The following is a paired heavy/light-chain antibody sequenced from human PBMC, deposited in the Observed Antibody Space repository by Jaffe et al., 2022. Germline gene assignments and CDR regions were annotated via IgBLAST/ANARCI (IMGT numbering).Heavy chain of an antibody. CDR1: GFTFSSYS. J-gene: IGHJ6*03. CDR3: ARDVVKEGIAARPRASYYYYYYMDV. V-gene: IGHV3-21*01. D-gene: IGHD6-6*01. CDR2: ISSSSSYI. Sequence: EVQLVESGGGLVKPGGSLRLSCAASGFTFSSYSMNWVRQAPGKGLEWVSSISSSSSYIYYADSVKGRFTISRDNAKNSLYLQMNSLRAEDTAVYYCARDVVKEGIAARPRASYYYYYYMDVWGKGTTVTVSS.
Light chain of an antibody. V-gene: IGLV1-40*01. Sequence: QSVLTQPPSVSGAPGQRVTISCTGSSSNIGAGYDVHWYQQLPGTAPKLLIYGNSNRPSGVPDRFSGSKSGTSASLAITGLQAEDEADYYCQSYDSSLSVRVFGGGTKLTVL. CDR3: QSYDSSLSVRV. J-gene: IGLJ3*02. CDR2: GNS. CDR1: SSNIGAGYD.